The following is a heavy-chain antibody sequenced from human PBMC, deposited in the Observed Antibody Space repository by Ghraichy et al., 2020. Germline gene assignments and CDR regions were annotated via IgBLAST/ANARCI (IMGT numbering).Heavy chain of an antibody. J-gene: IGHJ4*02. CDR2: IYHSGST. V-gene: IGHV4-38-2*02. CDR3: ARDGIAVAGTHY. D-gene: IGHD6-19*01. CDR1: GYSISSGYY. Sequence: ETLSLTCTVSGYSISSGYYWGWIRQPPGKGLEWIGSIYHSGSTYYNPSLKSRVTISVDTSKNQFSLKLSSVTAADTAVYYCARDGIAVAGTHYWGQGTLVTVSS.